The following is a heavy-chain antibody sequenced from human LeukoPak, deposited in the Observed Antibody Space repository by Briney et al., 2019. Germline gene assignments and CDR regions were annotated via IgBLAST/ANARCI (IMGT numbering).Heavy chain of an antibody. CDR1: GITFSSYA. D-gene: IGHD3-9*01. J-gene: IGHJ4*02. Sequence: PGRSLRLSCAASGITFSSYAMHWVRQAPGKGLEWVSAISGSGGSTYYADSVKGRFTISRDNSKNTLYLQMNSLRAEDTAVYYCASSVLRYFQDWGQGTLVTVSS. V-gene: IGHV3-23*01. CDR2: ISGSGGST. CDR3: ASSVLRYFQD.